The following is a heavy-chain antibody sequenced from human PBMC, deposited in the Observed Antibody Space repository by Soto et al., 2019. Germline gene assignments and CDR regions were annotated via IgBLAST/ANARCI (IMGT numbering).Heavy chain of an antibody. CDR1: GGTFSSYA. CDR2: IIPIFGTA. J-gene: IGHJ5*02. CDR3: ASYGSSSYSNNWFDP. D-gene: IGHD3-22*01. Sequence: SVKVSCKASGGTFSSYAISWVRQAPGQGLEWMGGIIPIFGTANYAQKFQGRVTITADESTSTAYMELSSLRSEDTAVYYCASYGSSSYSNNWFDPWGQGTLVTVSS. V-gene: IGHV1-69*13.